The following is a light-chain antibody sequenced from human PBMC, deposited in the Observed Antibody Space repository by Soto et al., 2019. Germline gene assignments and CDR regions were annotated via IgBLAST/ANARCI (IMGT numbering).Light chain of an antibody. J-gene: IGLJ2*01. Sequence: QSALTQPASVSGSPGQSITISCTGTSSDVGAYNHVSWYQQHPAKAPKLMIYDVSNRPSGVSNRFSGSKSGNTASLTISGLPAEDEADYYCSSYTISSTLVFGGGTKLTVL. CDR3: SSYTISSTLV. V-gene: IGLV2-14*03. CDR2: DVS. CDR1: SSDVGAYNH.